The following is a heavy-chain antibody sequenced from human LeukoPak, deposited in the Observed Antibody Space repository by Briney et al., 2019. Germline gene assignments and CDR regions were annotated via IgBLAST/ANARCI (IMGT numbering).Heavy chain of an antibody. CDR2: IKQDGSEK. D-gene: IGHD6-19*01. Sequence: GGSLRLSCAASGFTFSSYWMSWVRQAPGKGLEGVANIKQDGSEKYYVDSVKGRFTISRDNAKNSLYLQMNSLRAEDTAVYYCARGPLAVAGSGYYYYYMDVWGKGTTVTVSS. J-gene: IGHJ6*03. CDR3: ARGPLAVAGSGYYYYYMDV. CDR1: GFTFSSYW. V-gene: IGHV3-7*01.